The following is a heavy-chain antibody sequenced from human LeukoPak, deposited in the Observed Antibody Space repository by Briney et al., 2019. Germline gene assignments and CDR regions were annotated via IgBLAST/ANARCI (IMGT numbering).Heavy chain of an antibody. J-gene: IGHJ1*01. D-gene: IGHD3-3*01. Sequence: PGGSLRLSCAASGFTFSSYWMSWVRQAPGKGLEWVANIKQDGSEKYYVDSVKGRFTISRDNAKNSLYLQMNSLRAEDTAVYYCARFTIFGVFGLPPPGYFQHWGQGTLVTVSS. CDR2: IKQDGSEK. CDR3: ARFTIFGVFGLPPPGYFQH. V-gene: IGHV3-7*01. CDR1: GFTFSSYW.